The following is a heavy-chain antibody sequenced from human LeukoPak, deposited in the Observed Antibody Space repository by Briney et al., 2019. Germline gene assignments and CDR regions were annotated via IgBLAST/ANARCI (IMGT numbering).Heavy chain of an antibody. CDR3: ARTTSYDKAWFDP. Sequence: SETLSLTCTVSGDSIRSYYWSWIRQPPGKGLEWIGYIYYSGSTNYNPSLKSRVTISVDTSKNQFSLKLTSVTAADTAVYYCARTTSYDKAWFDPWSQGTLVTVSS. D-gene: IGHD3-22*01. V-gene: IGHV4-59*01. CDR1: GDSIRSYY. CDR2: IYYSGST. J-gene: IGHJ5*02.